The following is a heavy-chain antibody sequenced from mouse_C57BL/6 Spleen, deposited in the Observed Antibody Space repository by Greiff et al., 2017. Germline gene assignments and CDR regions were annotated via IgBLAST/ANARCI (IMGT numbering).Heavy chain of an antibody. D-gene: IGHD1-1*01. V-gene: IGHV1-64*01. CDR3: ARDYGSSQAWFAY. CDR2: IHPNSGST. J-gene: IGHJ3*01. CDR1: GYTFTSYW. Sequence: QVHVKQPGAELVKPGASVKLSCKASGYTFTSYWMHWVKQRPGQGLEWIGMIHPNSGSTNYNEKFKSKATLTVDKSSSTAYMQLSSLTSEDSAVYYCARDYGSSQAWFAYWGQGTLVTVSA.